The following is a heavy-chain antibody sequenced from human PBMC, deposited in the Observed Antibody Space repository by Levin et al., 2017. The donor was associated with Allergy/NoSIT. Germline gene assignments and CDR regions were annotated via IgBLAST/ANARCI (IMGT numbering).Heavy chain of an antibody. CDR3: ARDRPVNARPIFSYYGIDV. CDR1: GLTFSSYW. D-gene: IGHD4-11*01. V-gene: IGHV3-74*01. CDR2: INSDGSSK. Sequence: GGSLRLSCAASGLTFSSYWMHWVRQAPGKGLVWVSRINSDGSSKSYADSVKGRFTISRDNAENTLYLQMDSLRAEDTAVYYCARDRPVNARPIFSYYGIDVWGQGTAVTVSS. J-gene: IGHJ6*02.